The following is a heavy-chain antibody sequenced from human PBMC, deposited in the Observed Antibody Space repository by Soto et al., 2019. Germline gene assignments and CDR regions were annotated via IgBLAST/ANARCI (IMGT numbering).Heavy chain of an antibody. Sequence: PGGSLRLSCAASGFTFSSYAMHWVRQAPGKGLEWVAVISYDGSNKYYADSVKGRFTISRDNSKNTLYLQMNSLRAEDTAVYYCARDLGYYDSSGYYGFDYWGQGTLVTVSS. CDR2: ISYDGSNK. V-gene: IGHV3-30-3*01. CDR3: ARDLGYYDSSGYYGFDY. J-gene: IGHJ4*02. D-gene: IGHD3-22*01. CDR1: GFTFSSYA.